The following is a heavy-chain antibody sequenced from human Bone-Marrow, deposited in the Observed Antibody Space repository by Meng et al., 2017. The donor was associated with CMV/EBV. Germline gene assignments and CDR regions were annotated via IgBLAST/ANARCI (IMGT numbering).Heavy chain of an antibody. CDR3: ARDGCTSCYSAGAFDI. Sequence: GESLKISCAASGFTFSSYSMNWVRQAPGKGLEWVSSISSSSSYIYYADSVKGRFTISRDNAKNSLYLQMNSLRVEDTAVYYCARDGCTSCYSAGAFDIWGQGTMVTVSS. V-gene: IGHV3-21*01. CDR2: ISSSSSYI. D-gene: IGHD2-2*01. CDR1: GFTFSSYS. J-gene: IGHJ3*02.